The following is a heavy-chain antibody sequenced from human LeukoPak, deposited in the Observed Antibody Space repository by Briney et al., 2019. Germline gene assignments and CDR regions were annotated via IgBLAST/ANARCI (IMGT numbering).Heavy chain of an antibody. J-gene: IGHJ5*02. CDR3: ARQVYSSWSNWFDP. CDR1: GGSISSYY. CDR2: IHSSGST. V-gene: IGHV4-59*08. Sequence: SETLSLTCTVSGGSISSYYWSWIRQPPGKGLQWIGYIHSSGSTNYNPSLKSRVTISVDTSNNQFSLELSSVTAADTAVYYCARQVYSSWSNWFDPWGQGTLVTVSS. D-gene: IGHD6-13*01.